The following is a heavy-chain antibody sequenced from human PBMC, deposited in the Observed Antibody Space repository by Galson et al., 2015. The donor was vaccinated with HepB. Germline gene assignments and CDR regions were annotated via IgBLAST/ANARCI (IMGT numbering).Heavy chain of an antibody. Sequence: QSGAEVKKPGESLKISCKGSGYSFTTYWIGWVRQMPGKGLEWMGIIYPGDSDTRYGPSFQGQVTISADKSNSTAYLQWSSLKASDTAMYYCARLFGTGIVGATGCDYWGQGTLVTVPS. CDR2: IYPGDSDT. J-gene: IGHJ4*02. CDR1: GYSFTTYW. V-gene: IGHV5-51*03. D-gene: IGHD1-26*01. CDR3: ARLFGTGIVGATGCDY.